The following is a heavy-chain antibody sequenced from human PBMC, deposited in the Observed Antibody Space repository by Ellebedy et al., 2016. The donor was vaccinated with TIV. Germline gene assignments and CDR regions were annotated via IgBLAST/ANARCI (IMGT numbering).Heavy chain of an antibody. CDR2: ICGGTI. Sequence: PGGSLRLSCAASGFTFSAFSMNWVRQAPGKGLEWISYICGGTIYYAESVKGRFTISRDNAENSLYLQMNSLRAEDTAVYYCATDAPGASPGDAFDIWGQGTMVTVSS. CDR3: ATDAPGASPGDAFDI. CDR1: GFTFSAFS. V-gene: IGHV3-48*01. J-gene: IGHJ3*02. D-gene: IGHD3-10*01.